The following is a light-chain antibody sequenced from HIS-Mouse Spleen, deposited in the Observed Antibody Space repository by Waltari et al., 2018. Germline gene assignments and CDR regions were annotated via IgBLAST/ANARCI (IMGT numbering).Light chain of an antibody. J-gene: IGKJ3*01. CDR2: GAS. Sequence: EIVMTQSPATLSVSPGERATLSCRASQGVSSNLAWYQQKPGQAPRLLIYGASTRATGIPARFSGSGSGTEFTLTISSMQSEDFAVYYCQQYNNWPPDTFGPGTKVDIK. CDR3: QQYNNWPPDT. CDR1: QGVSSN. V-gene: IGKV3-15*01.